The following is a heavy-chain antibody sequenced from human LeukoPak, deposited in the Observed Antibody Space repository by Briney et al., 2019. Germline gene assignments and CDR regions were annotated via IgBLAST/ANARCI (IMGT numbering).Heavy chain of an antibody. Sequence: ASVKVSCKASGYTFTSYGISWVRQAPGQGLEWMGWISAYSGNTNYAQKLQGRVTMTTDTSTSTAYMELRSLRSDDTAVYYCARDRYYYDSSGYSQSGFDYWGQGTLVTVSS. D-gene: IGHD3-22*01. CDR3: ARDRYYYDSSGYSQSGFDY. CDR2: ISAYSGNT. CDR1: GYTFTSYG. J-gene: IGHJ4*02. V-gene: IGHV1-18*01.